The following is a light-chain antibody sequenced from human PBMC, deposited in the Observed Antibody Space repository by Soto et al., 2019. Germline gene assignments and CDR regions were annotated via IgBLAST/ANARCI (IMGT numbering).Light chain of an antibody. CDR2: GAS. J-gene: IGKJ3*01. V-gene: IGKV3-20*01. CDR1: QSVTNNF. CDR3: QQYGTPLFT. Sequence: IVLTQSPGTLSLSPGERATLSCGASQSVTNNFLAWYQQKPGQAPRLLIYGASSRATGVPDRFSGGGSGTDITLTISRLEPGDFAVYYCQQYGTPLFTFGPGTKVDIK.